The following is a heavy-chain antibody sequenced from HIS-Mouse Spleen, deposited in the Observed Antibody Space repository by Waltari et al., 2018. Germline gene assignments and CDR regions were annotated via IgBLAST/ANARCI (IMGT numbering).Heavy chain of an antibody. CDR1: GSTFTGYY. D-gene: IGHD2-2*01. Sequence: QVQLVQSGAEVKKPGASVKVSCKASGSTFTGYYIHWVPPAPGQGLEWMGWINPNSGGTNYAQKFQGRVTMTRDTSISTAYMELSRLRSDDTAVYYCASRSRDIVVVPAGDAFDIWGQGTMVTVSS. V-gene: IGHV1-2*02. CDR3: ASRSRDIVVVPAGDAFDI. CDR2: INPNSGGT. J-gene: IGHJ3*02.